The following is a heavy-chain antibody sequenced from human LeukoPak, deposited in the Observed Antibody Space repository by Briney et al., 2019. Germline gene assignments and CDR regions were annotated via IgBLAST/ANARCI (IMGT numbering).Heavy chain of an antibody. V-gene: IGHV5-10-1*01. J-gene: IGHJ5*02. CDR1: GYSFTSYW. Sequence: GESLKIPCKGSGYSFTSYWISWVRQMPGKGLEWMGRIDPSDSYTNYSPSFQGHVTISADKSISTAYLQWSSLKASDTAMYYCARSMVRGVIPYNWFDPWGQGTLVTVSS. D-gene: IGHD3-10*01. CDR2: IDPSDSYT. CDR3: ARSMVRGVIPYNWFDP.